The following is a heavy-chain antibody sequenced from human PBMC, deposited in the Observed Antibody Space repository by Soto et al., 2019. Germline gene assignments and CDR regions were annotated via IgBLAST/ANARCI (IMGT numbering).Heavy chain of an antibody. CDR3: AREAASDPSFYYHYMDV. Sequence: QEQLVQSGAEVKKPGAPVKVSCKASGYTFSNYNINWVRQASGQGLEWMGWMNPDSGNTGYAEKFQGRVTMTRNSSISNAYMELSGLRSEDTAVYYCAREAASDPSFYYHYMDVWGKGTTVTVSS. J-gene: IGHJ6*03. D-gene: IGHD3-10*01. CDR1: GYTFSNYN. CDR2: MNPDSGNT. V-gene: IGHV1-8*01.